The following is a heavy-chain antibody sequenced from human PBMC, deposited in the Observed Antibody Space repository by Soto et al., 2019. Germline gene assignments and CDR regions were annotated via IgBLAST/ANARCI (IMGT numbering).Heavy chain of an antibody. CDR1: GFPFTTVW. V-gene: IGHV3-15*07. Sequence: EVQLVESGGGLVKPGESLRPSCVASGFPFTTVWMNWVRQAPGKGPEWLGRVKTQAEGATTDYAAPAKGRFTIFRDDSINAVYLQMTSLRIEDTALYYCTSRIRTTNDIWGQGTLVTVSS. D-gene: IGHD1-1*01. CDR3: TSRIRTTNDI. J-gene: IGHJ4*02. CDR2: VKTQAEGATT.